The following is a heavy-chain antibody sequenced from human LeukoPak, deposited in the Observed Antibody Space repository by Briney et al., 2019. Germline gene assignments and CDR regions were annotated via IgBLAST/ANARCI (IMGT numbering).Heavy chain of an antibody. D-gene: IGHD6-19*01. V-gene: IGHV4-59*01. CDR3: ARGGLYSSGWNLSY. Sequence: PETLSLTCTDSGGSISSYYWSWIRQPPGKGLEWIGYIYYSGSTNYNPSLKSRVTISVDTSKNQFSLKLSSVTAADTAVYYCARGGLYSSGWNLSYWGQGTLVTVSS. CDR2: IYYSGST. J-gene: IGHJ4*02. CDR1: GGSISSYY.